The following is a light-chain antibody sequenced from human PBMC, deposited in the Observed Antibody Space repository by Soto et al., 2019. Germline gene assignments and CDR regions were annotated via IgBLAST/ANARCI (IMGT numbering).Light chain of an antibody. CDR3: QQYNNWPWT. CDR1: QSVSSN. CDR2: GAS. J-gene: IGKJ1*01. Sequence: EIVMTQSPATLSVSPGERATLSCRARQSVSSNLAWYQLKPGQAPRLLIYGASTRATGIPARFSGSGSGTEFALTISSLQSEDFAVYYCQQYNNWPWTFGQGTKVEI. V-gene: IGKV3-15*01.